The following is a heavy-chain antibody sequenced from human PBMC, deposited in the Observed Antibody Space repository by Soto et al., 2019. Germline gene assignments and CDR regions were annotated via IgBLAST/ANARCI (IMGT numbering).Heavy chain of an antibody. D-gene: IGHD6-13*01. CDR1: GGSFIGYY. Sequence: SETLSLTCAVYGGSFIGYYWIFIRHPPVKWREWIGEINHSGSTNCNPSLKSRVTISVDTSKNQFSLKLSSVTAADTAVYYCARGLPFVGYSTSLLYGMDVWGQGTTVTVSS. CDR3: ARGLPFVGYSTSLLYGMDV. V-gene: IGHV4-34*01. CDR2: INHSGST. J-gene: IGHJ6*02.